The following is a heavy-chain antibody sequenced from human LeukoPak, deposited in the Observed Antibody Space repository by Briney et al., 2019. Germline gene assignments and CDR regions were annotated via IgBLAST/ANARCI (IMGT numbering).Heavy chain of an antibody. CDR2: IKSNTDGGTT. D-gene: IGHD6-13*01. CDR3: SALAGYGMDV. J-gene: IGHJ6*02. Sequence: GGSLRLSCAASGFTFSSYAMSWVRQAPGKGLEWVGRIKSNTDGGTTDYAAPVKGRFTISRDDSKNTLYLQMNSLKTEDTAVYYCSALAGYGMDVWGQGTTVTVSS. V-gene: IGHV3-15*01. CDR1: GFTFSSYA.